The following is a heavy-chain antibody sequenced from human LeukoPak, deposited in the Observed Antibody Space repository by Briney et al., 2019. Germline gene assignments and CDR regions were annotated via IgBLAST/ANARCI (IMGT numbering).Heavy chain of an antibody. J-gene: IGHJ4*02. CDR2: FDPEDGET. CDR3: ARDRVVIAALVY. V-gene: IGHV1-24*01. Sequence: GASVKVSCKGSGNTLTGLSMHWVRQAPGKGLEWMGGFDPEDGETIYAQKFQGRVTMTRDTSISTPYMELSRLRSDDRAVYYCARDRVVIAALVYWGQGTLVTVSS. CDR1: GNTLTGLS. D-gene: IGHD6-6*01.